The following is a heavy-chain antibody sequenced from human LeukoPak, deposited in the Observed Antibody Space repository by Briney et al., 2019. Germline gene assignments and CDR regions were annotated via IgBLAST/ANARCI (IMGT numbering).Heavy chain of an antibody. D-gene: IGHD2-15*01. CDR1: GYAFTSYG. CDR2: ISAYNGNT. J-gene: IGHJ6*02. Sequence: ASVKVSCKASGYAFTSYGISWVRQAPGQGLEWMGWISAYNGNTNYAQKLQGRVTMTTDTSTSTAYMELRSLRSDDTAVYYCARVGVVVVAATTDRHHYGMDVWGQGTTVTVSS. V-gene: IGHV1-18*01. CDR3: ARVGVVVVAATTDRHHYGMDV.